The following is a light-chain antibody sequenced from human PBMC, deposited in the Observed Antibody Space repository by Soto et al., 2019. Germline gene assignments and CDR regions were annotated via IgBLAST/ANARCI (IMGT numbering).Light chain of an antibody. J-gene: IGKJ1*01. CDR1: QSISSW. Sequence: DIQMTQSPSTLSASVGDRVTITCRATQSISSWLAWYQKKPGKAPKLLIYDASNLQSGVPSRFSGSGSGTEFILTISSLQPDDFATYYCQQYHTYWAFGQGTKVEIK. CDR2: DAS. V-gene: IGKV1-5*01. CDR3: QQYHTYWA.